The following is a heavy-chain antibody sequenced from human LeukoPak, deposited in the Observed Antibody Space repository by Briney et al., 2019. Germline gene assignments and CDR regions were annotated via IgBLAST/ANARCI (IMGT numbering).Heavy chain of an antibody. CDR2: ISSSSSTI. J-gene: IGHJ4*02. CDR3: ARGIILYYFDY. Sequence: GGSLRLSCAASGLTFSSYSMNWVRQAPGKGLEWVSYISSSSSTIYYADSVKGRFTISRDNAKNSLYLQMNSLRAEDTAVYYCARGIILYYFDYWGQGTLVTVSS. V-gene: IGHV3-48*01. D-gene: IGHD2-15*01. CDR1: GLTFSSYS.